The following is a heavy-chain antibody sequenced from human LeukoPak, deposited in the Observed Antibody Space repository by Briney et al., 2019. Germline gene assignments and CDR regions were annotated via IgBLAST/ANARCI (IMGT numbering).Heavy chain of an antibody. Sequence: GGSLRLSCAASGFTFSSYEMNWVRQAPGKGLEWVSYISSSGSTIYYADSVKGRFTISRDNSKNTLYLQMNSLRAEDTAVYYCAKLTYGSGADGAFDYWGQGTLVTVST. CDR2: ISSSGSTI. V-gene: IGHV3-48*03. CDR3: AKLTYGSGADGAFDY. D-gene: IGHD3-10*01. CDR1: GFTFSSYE. J-gene: IGHJ4*02.